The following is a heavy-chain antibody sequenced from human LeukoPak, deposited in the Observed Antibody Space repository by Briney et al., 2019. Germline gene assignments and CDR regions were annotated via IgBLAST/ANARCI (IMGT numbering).Heavy chain of an antibody. V-gene: IGHV4-59*08. CDR3: ARLDVDTAMVTWFDP. D-gene: IGHD5-18*01. CDR2: IYYSGST. J-gene: IGHJ5*02. CDR1: GGSISSYY. Sequence: SETLSLTCTVSGGSISSYYWSWIRQPPGKGLECIGYIYYSGSTNYNPSLKSRVTISVDTSKNQFSLKLSSVTAADTAVYYCARLDVDTAMVTWFDPWGQGTLVTVSS.